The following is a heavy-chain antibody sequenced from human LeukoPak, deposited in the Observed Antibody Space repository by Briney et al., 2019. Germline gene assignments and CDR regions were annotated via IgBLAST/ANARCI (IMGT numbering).Heavy chain of an antibody. CDR1: EGTFNGYG. CDR2: IIPILGIT. Sequence: ASVKVSCKASEGTFNGYGISWVRQAPGQGLEWMGRIIPILGITNYAQKFQGRVTITADKSTNTAYMELSSLRSEDTAVFYCARDLRGSSSWYDYWGQGTLVTVSS. CDR3: ARDLRGSSSWYDY. J-gene: IGHJ4*02. V-gene: IGHV1-69*04. D-gene: IGHD6-13*01.